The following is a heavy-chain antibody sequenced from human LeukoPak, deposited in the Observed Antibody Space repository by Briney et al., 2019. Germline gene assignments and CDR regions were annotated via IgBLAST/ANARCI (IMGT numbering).Heavy chain of an antibody. CDR3: ARYEDTAMGQTYFDY. D-gene: IGHD5-18*01. CDR1: GFTFSSYW. CDR2: IKQDGSEK. Sequence: PGGSLRLSCAASGFTFSSYWMSWVRQAPGKGLEWVANIKQDGSEKYYVDSVKGRFTISRDNAKNSLYLQMNSLRAQDTAVYYCARYEDTAMGQTYFDYWGQGTLVTVSS. V-gene: IGHV3-7*01. J-gene: IGHJ4*02.